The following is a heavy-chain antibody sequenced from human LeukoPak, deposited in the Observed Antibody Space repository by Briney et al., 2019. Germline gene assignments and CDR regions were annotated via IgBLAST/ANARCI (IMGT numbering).Heavy chain of an antibody. V-gene: IGHV3-53*01. CDR2: IYTGGNT. J-gene: IGHJ4*02. CDR1: GFTVDSNY. CDR3: ARGDDSGYYDYFDY. Sequence: GGSLRLSCAASGFTVDSNYLSWVRQAPGKGLEWVSTIYTGGNTYYAASVKGRFTISRDFSKNTVFLHMNSLRTEDTAMYYCARGDDSGYYDYFDYWGQGALVTVSS. D-gene: IGHD3-22*01.